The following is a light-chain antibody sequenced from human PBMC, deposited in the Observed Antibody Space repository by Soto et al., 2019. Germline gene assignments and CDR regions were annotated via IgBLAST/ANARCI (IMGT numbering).Light chain of an antibody. V-gene: IGKV3-15*01. CDR2: ASS. CDR1: QSVRSN. J-gene: IGKJ5*01. Sequence: EIVWTQCPGTLSLSPGDRYTLSCMAIQSVRSNLAWYQQKPFQSRRLVIYASSTRATGIQDRFSGSVSGTEFTLPISSLQSEDFAVYYCQQYNEWPPFTFGQGTRWR. CDR3: QQYNEWPPFT.